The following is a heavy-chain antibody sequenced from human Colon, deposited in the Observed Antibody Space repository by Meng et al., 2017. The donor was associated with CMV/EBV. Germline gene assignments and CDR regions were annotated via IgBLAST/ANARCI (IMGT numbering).Heavy chain of an antibody. CDR3: TRDPRACDY. V-gene: IGHV3-11*05. CDR2: ISGSSTVT. CDR1: GFSFSDYY. J-gene: IGHJ4*02. Sequence: QVQVVESGGXXVEPGGYLRLSCKASGFSFSDYYMTWIRHTPGKGPEWLAYISGSSTVTNYADSVKGRFTISRDNVNNLLYLQMNSLRADDTAVYYCTRDPRACDYWGQGTLVTVSS.